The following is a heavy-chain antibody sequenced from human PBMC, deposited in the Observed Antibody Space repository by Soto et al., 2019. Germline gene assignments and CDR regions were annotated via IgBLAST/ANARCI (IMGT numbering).Heavy chain of an antibody. D-gene: IGHD3-10*01. CDR2: IYYSGST. V-gene: IGHV4-59*01. CDR1: GGSISSYY. J-gene: IGHJ6*02. CDR3: ARGPYYYYGSVSRSLRGDYYGMDV. Sequence: QVQLQESGPGLVKPSETLSLTCTVSGGSISSYYWSWIRQPPGKGLEWLGYIYYSGSTNYTPSLKSRVPLSVGTSKNQFSLKLSSVTAADTAVYYCARGPYYYYGSVSRSLRGDYYGMDVWGQGTTVTVSS.